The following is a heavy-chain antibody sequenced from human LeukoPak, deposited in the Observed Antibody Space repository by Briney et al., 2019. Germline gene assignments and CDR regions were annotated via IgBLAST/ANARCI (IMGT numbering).Heavy chain of an antibody. CDR2: ISSSSSYI. CDR3: AKDGPEGFWSRTDH. Sequence: GGSLRLSCAASGFTFSSYSMNWVRQAPGKGLEWVSSISSSSSYIYYADSVKGRFTISRDNSKNTLYLQMNSLRAEDTAVYYCAKDGPEGFWSRTDHRGQGTLVTVSS. CDR1: GFTFSSYS. D-gene: IGHD2-2*01. V-gene: IGHV3-21*04. J-gene: IGHJ4*02.